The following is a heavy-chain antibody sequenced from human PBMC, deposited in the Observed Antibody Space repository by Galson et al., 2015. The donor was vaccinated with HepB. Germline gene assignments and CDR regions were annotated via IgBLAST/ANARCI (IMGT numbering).Heavy chain of an antibody. V-gene: IGHV1-3*01. CDR3: ARDTPSRRYFDL. J-gene: IGHJ2*01. CDR1: GYTFTSYA. Sequence: SVNVSCKASGYTFTSYAMHWVRQAPGQRLEWMGWINAGNVNTKYSQKFQGRVTITRDTSASTAYMELSSLRSEDTAVYYCARDTPSRRYFDLWGRGTLVTVSS. CDR2: INAGNVNT.